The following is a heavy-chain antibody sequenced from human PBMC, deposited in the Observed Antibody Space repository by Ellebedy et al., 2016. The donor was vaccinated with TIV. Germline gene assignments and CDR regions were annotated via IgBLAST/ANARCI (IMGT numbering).Heavy chain of an antibody. CDR2: FSAGNGDT. Sequence: AASVKVSCKASGYILSTYAMHWVRQAPGQGLEWIGWFSAGNGDTKYSQKFRNRVTITRDTFANIAYMELRGLRPDDTAMYYCARDWPGSNCGDDCYPFDPWGQGTLVTVSS. CDR1: GYILSTYA. D-gene: IGHD2-21*02. CDR3: ARDWPGSNCGDDCYPFDP. V-gene: IGHV1-3*01. J-gene: IGHJ5*02.